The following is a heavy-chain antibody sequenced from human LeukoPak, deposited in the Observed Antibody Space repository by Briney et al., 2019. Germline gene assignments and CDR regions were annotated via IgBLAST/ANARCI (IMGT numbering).Heavy chain of an antibody. CDR1: GGSFSGYY. J-gene: IGHJ6*02. V-gene: IGHV4-34*01. CDR3: ASGPRYDSGWYLGNYYYYYGMDV. D-gene: IGHD6-19*01. Sequence: SETLSLICAVYGGSFSGYYWSWIRQPPGKGLEWIGEINHSGSTNYNPSLKRRVTISVDTARNQFSLKLRSVTAADTAVYSCASGPRYDSGWYLGNYYYYYGMDVWGQGTTVTVSS. CDR2: INHSGST.